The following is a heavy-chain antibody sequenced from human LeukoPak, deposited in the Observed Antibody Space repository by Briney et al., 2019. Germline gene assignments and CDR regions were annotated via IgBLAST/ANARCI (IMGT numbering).Heavy chain of an antibody. Sequence: PGGSLRLSCAASGFTFSSYAMSWVRQAPGKGLEWVSTISGSGGSTNYADSVKGRFTISRLNSKNTLYLQMNSLRAEDTAVYYCAKDNTYGLVAFDIWGQGTVVTVSS. CDR2: ISGSGGST. V-gene: IGHV3-23*01. CDR3: AKDNTYGLVAFDI. D-gene: IGHD2-15*01. CDR1: GFTFSSYA. J-gene: IGHJ3*02.